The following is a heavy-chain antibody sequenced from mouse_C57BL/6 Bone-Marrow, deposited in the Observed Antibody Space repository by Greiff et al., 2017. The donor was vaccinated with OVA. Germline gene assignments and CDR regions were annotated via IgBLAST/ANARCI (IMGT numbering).Heavy chain of an antibody. D-gene: IGHD2-5*01. CDR1: GYTFTSYW. V-gene: IGHV1-53*01. CDR3: AREGAYYSNYGGFAY. CDR2: INPSNGGT. Sequence: VQLQQPGTELVKPGASVKLSCKASGYTFTSYWMHWVKQRPGQGLEWIGNINPSNGGTNYNEKFKSKATLTVDKSSSTAYMQLSSLTSEDSAVEYCAREGAYYSNYGGFAYWGQGTLVTVSA. J-gene: IGHJ3*01.